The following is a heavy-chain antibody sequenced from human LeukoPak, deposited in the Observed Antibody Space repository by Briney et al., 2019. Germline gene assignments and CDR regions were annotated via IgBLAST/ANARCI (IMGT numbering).Heavy chain of an antibody. CDR1: GGSISSYY. V-gene: IGHV4-59*01. CDR3: ARVSLGSRYHTFDY. D-gene: IGHD2-15*01. J-gene: IGHJ4*02. Sequence: SETLSLTCTVSGGSISSYYWSWIRQPPGKGLEWIGYIYYSGSTNYNPSLKSRVTISVDTSKNQFSLKLSSVTAADTAVYYCARVSLGSRYHTFDYWGQGTLVTVSS. CDR2: IYYSGST.